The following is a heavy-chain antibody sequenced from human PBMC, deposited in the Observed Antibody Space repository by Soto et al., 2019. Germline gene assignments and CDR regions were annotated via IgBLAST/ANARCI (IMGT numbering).Heavy chain of an antibody. J-gene: IGHJ6*02. CDR1: GGSISSSSYY. Sequence: TSETLSLTCTVSGGSISSSSYYWGWVRQPPGKGLEWIGSIYYSGSTYYNPSLKSRVTISVDTSKNQFSLKLSSVTAADTAVYYCARQRAIGAGDRDHYGMDVWGQGTTVTVSS. D-gene: IGHD7-27*01. CDR3: ARQRAIGAGDRDHYGMDV. CDR2: IYYSGST. V-gene: IGHV4-39*01.